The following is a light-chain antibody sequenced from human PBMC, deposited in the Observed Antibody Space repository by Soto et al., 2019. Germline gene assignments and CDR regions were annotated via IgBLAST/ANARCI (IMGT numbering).Light chain of an antibody. CDR1: SSDVGGYNS. J-gene: IGLJ1*01. CDR3: SSYTSTSSYV. CDR2: EVS. V-gene: IGLV2-14*03. Sequence: QSALTQPASVSGSPGQSITVSCTGTSSDVGGYNSVSWYQQHPGKPPKLIIYEVSNRPSGVSDRFSGSKSCNTASLTISGLQAEDEADYYCSSYTSTSSYVFATGTKVTVL.